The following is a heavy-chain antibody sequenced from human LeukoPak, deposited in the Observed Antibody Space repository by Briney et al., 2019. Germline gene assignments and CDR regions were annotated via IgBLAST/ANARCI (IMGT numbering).Heavy chain of an antibody. V-gene: IGHV1-46*01. D-gene: IGHD2-21*02. CDR2: INPSGGST. J-gene: IGHJ5*02. CDR3: ARDLVPYCGGDCYPRFDP. CDR1: VYTFTSYY. Sequence: ASVTVSCKASVYTFTSYYMHWVRQAPGQGLEWMGIINPSGGSTSYAQKFQGRVTMTRDTSTSTAYMELSRLRSDDTAVYYCARDLVPYCGGDCYPRFDPWGQGTLVTVSS.